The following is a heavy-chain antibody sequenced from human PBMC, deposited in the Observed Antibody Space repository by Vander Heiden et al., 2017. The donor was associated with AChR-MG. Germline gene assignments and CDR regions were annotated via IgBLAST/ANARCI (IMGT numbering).Heavy chain of an antibody. CDR2: ITGNGGST. V-gene: IGHV3-23*01. Sequence: EVQPLESGGGLVQPGASLRLSCAASRFTFSTYSTTWLRQAPGKGLGWVSAITGNGGSTNYADSGQGRFTISRDNSKNILYLQMNSLRVEDTAVYYCAKVGWADYWGQGTLVTVSS. D-gene: IGHD3-16*01. J-gene: IGHJ4*02. CDR3: AKVGWADY. CDR1: RFTFSTYS.